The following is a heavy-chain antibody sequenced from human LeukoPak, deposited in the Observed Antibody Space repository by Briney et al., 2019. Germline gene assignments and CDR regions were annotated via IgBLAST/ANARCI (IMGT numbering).Heavy chain of an antibody. V-gene: IGHV3-7*03. CDR1: GFTFSSYW. Sequence: GGSLRLSCAASGFTFSSYWMSWVRQAPGKGLEWVANIKQDGSEKYYVDSVKGRFTISRDNAKNSLYLQMNSLRAEDTALYYCAKDLYYDSIPLSYFDYWGQGTLVTVSS. D-gene: IGHD3-22*01. CDR2: IKQDGSEK. CDR3: AKDLYYDSIPLSYFDY. J-gene: IGHJ4*02.